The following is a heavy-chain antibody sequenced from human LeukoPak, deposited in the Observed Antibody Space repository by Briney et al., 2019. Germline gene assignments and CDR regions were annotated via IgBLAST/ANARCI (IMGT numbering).Heavy chain of an antibody. CDR3: XXXXXXXXXXXXXYYYYYGMDV. CDR1: GFTFSSYS. Sequence: GGSLRLSCAASGFTFSSYSMNWVRQAPGKGLEWVSSISSSSSYIYYADSVKGRFTISRDNAKNSLYLQMNSLRAEDTAVYYCXXXXXXXXXXXXXYYYYYGMDVWGQGTTVTVSS. V-gene: IGHV3-21*01. J-gene: IGHJ6*02. CDR2: ISSSSSYI.